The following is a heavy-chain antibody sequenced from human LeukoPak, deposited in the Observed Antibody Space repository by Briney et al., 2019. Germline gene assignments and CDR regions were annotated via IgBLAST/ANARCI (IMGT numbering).Heavy chain of an antibody. CDR2: ISSSSSYI. Sequence: GGSLRLSCAASGFTFSSYSMNWVRQAPGKGLEWVSSISSSSSYIYYADSVKGRFTISRDNAKNSLYLQMNSLRAEDTAVYYCARDRAATHGAFDIWGQGTMVTVSS. J-gene: IGHJ3*02. D-gene: IGHD6-25*01. CDR1: GFTFSSYS. V-gene: IGHV3-21*01. CDR3: ARDRAATHGAFDI.